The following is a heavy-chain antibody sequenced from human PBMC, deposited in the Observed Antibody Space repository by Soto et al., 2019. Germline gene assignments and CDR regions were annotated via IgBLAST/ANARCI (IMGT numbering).Heavy chain of an antibody. CDR3: ARGRVVVVAAPHNWFDP. D-gene: IGHD2-15*01. CDR2: INPNSGGT. J-gene: IGHJ5*02. CDR1: GYTFTGYY. V-gene: IGHV1-2*04. Sequence: ASVKVSCKASGYTFTGYYMHWVRQAPGQGLEWMGWINPNSGGTNYAQKFQGWVTMTGDTSISTAYMELSRLRSDDTAVYYCARGRVVVVAAPHNWFDPWGQGTLVTVSS.